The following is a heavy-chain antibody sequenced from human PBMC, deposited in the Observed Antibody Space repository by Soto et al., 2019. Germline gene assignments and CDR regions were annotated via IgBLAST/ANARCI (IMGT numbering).Heavy chain of an antibody. J-gene: IGHJ4*02. CDR1: GGSISSGGYY. CDR2: IYYTGST. Sequence: QVQLQESGPGLVKPSQTLSLTCTVSGGSISSGGYYWSWIRQHPGKGLEWIGYIYYTGSTYYNPSLTSRVTISVDTSKNQFSLKLSSVTAADTAVYYCATLYMVRGVSTFDYWGQGTLVTVSS. D-gene: IGHD3-10*01. V-gene: IGHV4-31*03. CDR3: ATLYMVRGVSTFDY.